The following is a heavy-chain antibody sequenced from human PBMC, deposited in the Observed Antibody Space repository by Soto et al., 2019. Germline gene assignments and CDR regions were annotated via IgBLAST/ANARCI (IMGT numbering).Heavy chain of an antibody. CDR2: INAGKGNT. CDR1: GYTFTSYA. D-gene: IGHD2-21*02. CDR3: AGVLVGVDADWFPP. V-gene: IGHV1-3*01. J-gene: IGHJ5*02. Sequence: ASVKVSCKASGYTFTSYAMHWVRQAPGQRLEWMGWINAGKGNTKYSQKYQGRVNITRDTSASTAYKELSRLRSEDAALYFCAGVLVGVDADWFPPGGQGTLVT.